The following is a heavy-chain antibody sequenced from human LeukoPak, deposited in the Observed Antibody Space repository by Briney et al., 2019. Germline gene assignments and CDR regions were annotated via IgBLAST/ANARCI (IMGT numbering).Heavy chain of an antibody. J-gene: IGHJ5*02. CDR2: INSDGTSM. Sequence: GGSLRLSCAASGFTISSYWMHWVRQAPGKGPVWVSRINSDGTSMSYADSVKGRFTISRDNAKNTLYLQMNSLRAEDTAVYYCVLGRYGGGFDPWGQGTLVIVSS. CDR3: VLGRYGGGFDP. CDR1: GFTISSYW. D-gene: IGHD6-19*01. V-gene: IGHV3-74*01.